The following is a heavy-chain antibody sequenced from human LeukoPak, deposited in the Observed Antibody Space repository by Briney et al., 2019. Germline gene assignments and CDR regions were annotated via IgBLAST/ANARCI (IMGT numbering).Heavy chain of an antibody. Sequence: LPGGSLRLSCAASGFTFDDYAMHWVRQAPGKGLEWVSGISWNSNSIGYADSVKGRFTISRDNAKNSLYLQMNSLRAEDTALYYCARYSGNYYYGLDVWGQGTTVTVSS. V-gene: IGHV3-9*01. CDR2: ISWNSNSI. CDR3: ARYSGNYYYGLDV. J-gene: IGHJ6*02. D-gene: IGHD1-26*01. CDR1: GFTFDDYA.